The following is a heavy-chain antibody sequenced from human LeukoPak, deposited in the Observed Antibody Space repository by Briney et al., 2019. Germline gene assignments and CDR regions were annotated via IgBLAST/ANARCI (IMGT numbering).Heavy chain of an antibody. J-gene: IGHJ4*02. V-gene: IGHV3-53*01. Sequence: GGSLRLSCAASGFTFSSNYMSWVRQAPGKGLEWVSVIYSGGSTYYADSVKGRFTISRDNSKNTLYLQMNSLRVEDTAVYYCARGFMSYDSIGFGDYWGQGTLVTVS. CDR2: IYSGGST. CDR3: ARGFMSYDSIGFGDY. D-gene: IGHD3-22*01. CDR1: GFTFSSNY.